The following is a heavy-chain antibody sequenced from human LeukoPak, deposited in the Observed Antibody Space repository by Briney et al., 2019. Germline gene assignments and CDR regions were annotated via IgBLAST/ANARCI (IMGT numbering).Heavy chain of an antibody. V-gene: IGHV3-23*01. J-gene: IGHJ4*02. CDR1: GFTFSYYG. CDR3: AQCDSSGYYSRY. Sequence: GGSLRLSCAASGFTFSYYGMTWVRQAPGKGLEWVSGISGNGGATYYADSVKGRFTISRDNSKNTLYLQMNSLRVEDTALYYCAQCDSSGYYSRYWGQGTLVTVSS. CDR2: ISGNGGAT. D-gene: IGHD3-22*01.